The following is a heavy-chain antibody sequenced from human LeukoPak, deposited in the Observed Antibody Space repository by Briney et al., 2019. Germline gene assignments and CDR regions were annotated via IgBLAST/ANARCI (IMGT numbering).Heavy chain of an antibody. CDR1: GGSIGLYH. CDR3: ARDRAAGSDWLDP. Sequence: SETLSLTCTVSGGSIGLYHWTWIRQPPGKGLGWIGYIYYNGSTKYNVSLKSRVTISVDTSKNQFSLRLSSVTAADTAVYYCARDRAAGSDWLDPWGQGTLVTVSS. J-gene: IGHJ5*02. V-gene: IGHV4-59*01. CDR2: IYYNGST. D-gene: IGHD3-10*01.